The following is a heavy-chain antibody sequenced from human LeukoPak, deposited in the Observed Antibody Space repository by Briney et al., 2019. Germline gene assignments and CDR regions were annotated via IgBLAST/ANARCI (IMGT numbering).Heavy chain of an antibody. Sequence: GASVKVSCKASGGTFSSYAISWVRQAPGQGLEWMGGIIPIFGTANYAQKFQGRVTITTDESTTTAYMELSSLRSEDTAVYYCARGGFGRGTPKSTFDYWGQGTLVTVSS. CDR2: IIPIFGTA. V-gene: IGHV1-69*05. D-gene: IGHD3-10*01. CDR3: ARGGFGRGTPKSTFDY. CDR1: GGTFSSYA. J-gene: IGHJ4*02.